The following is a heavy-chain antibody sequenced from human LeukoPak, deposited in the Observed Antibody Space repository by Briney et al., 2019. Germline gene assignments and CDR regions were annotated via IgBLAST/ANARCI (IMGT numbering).Heavy chain of an antibody. D-gene: IGHD3-16*01. CDR2: INHNGNVN. CDR1: GFTFSRCW. CDR3: ARGGGLDV. V-gene: IGHV3-7*03. J-gene: IGHJ6*02. Sequence: PGGSLRLSCAASGFTFSRCWMNWARQAPGKGLEWVASINHNGNVNYYVDSVKGRFTISRDNAKNSLYLQMSNLRAEDTAVYFCARGGGLDVWGQGATVTVSS.